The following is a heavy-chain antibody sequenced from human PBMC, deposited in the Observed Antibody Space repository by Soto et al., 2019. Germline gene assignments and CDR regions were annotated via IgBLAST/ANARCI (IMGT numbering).Heavy chain of an antibody. V-gene: IGHV4-59*01. Sequence: SETLSLTCTFSGGSISSYYWSWIRQPPGKGLEWIGYIYYSGSTNYNPSLKSRVTISVDTSKNQFSLKLSSVTAADTAVYYCARDSPNYCSGGSCYSNWFDPWGQGTLVTVSS. J-gene: IGHJ5*02. CDR3: ARDSPNYCSGGSCYSNWFDP. D-gene: IGHD2-15*01. CDR2: IYYSGST. CDR1: GGSISSYY.